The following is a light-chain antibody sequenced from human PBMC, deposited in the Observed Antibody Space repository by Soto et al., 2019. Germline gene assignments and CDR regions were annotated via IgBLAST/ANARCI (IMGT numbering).Light chain of an antibody. CDR1: SSDVGDYNY. V-gene: IGLV2-14*01. CDR3: SSYTRSSTSL. CDR2: EVS. J-gene: IGLJ2*01. Sequence: QSALTQPASVSGSPGQSITISCTGTSSDVGDYNYVSWYQQHPGKAPKLMIYEVSNRPSGVSNRFSGSKSGNTASLTISGLQAEDEADYYCSSYTRSSTSLFGGGTKVTVL.